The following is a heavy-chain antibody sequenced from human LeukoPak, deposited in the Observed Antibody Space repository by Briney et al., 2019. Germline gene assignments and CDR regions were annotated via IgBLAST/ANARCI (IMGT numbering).Heavy chain of an antibody. CDR1: GYSFTSYW. J-gene: IGHJ4*02. D-gene: IGHD5-12*01. V-gene: IGHV5-51*01. CDR2: IYPGDSDT. CDR3: ARVKGNIVATWGPIDY. Sequence: GESLKISCQGSGYSFTSYWIGWVRQMPGKGLEWMGIIYPGDSDTRYSPSFQGQVTISADKSISTAYLQWSSLKASDTAMYYCARVKGNIVATWGPIDYWGQGTLVTVSS.